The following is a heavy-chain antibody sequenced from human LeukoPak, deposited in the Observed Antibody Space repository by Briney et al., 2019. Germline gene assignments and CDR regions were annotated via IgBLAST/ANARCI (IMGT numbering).Heavy chain of an antibody. CDR2: IYYSGST. D-gene: IGHD6-13*01. CDR3: ARDLYSSSWYGRGYYYGMDV. V-gene: IGHV4-61*01. Sequence: SETLSLTCTVSGGSFSSGSYYWSWIRQPPGKGLEWIGYIYYSGSTNYNPSLKSRVTISVDTSKNQFSLKLSSVTAADTAVYYCARDLYSSSWYGRGYYYGMDVWGQGTTSPSP. CDR1: GGSFSSGSYY. J-gene: IGHJ6*02.